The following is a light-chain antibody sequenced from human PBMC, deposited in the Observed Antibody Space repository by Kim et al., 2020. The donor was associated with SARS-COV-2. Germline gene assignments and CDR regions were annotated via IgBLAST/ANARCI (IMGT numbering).Light chain of an antibody. CDR1: SSDVGGYNY. J-gene: IGLJ3*02. V-gene: IGLV2-14*04. Sequence: GQSITISCTGTSSDVGGYNYVSWYQQHPGKAPKLMIHDVSKRPSGVSNRFSGSKSGNTASLTISGLQAEDEADYYCSSYTSSSTWVFGGGTKVTVL. CDR3: SSYTSSSTWV. CDR2: DVS.